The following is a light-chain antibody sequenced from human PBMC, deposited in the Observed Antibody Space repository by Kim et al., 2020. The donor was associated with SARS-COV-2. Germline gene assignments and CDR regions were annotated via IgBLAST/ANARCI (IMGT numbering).Light chain of an antibody. CDR3: QQYNNWPYA. CDR2: DTS. CDR1: QSVSSN. V-gene: IGKV3-15*01. Sequence: EIVMTQSPATLSVSPGERATLSCRASQSVSSNLAWYQQKPGQAPRLLIHDTSTRATDIPGRFSGSGSGTEFTLTISSLQSEDFAVYYCQQYNNWPYAFGQGTKLEI. J-gene: IGKJ2*01.